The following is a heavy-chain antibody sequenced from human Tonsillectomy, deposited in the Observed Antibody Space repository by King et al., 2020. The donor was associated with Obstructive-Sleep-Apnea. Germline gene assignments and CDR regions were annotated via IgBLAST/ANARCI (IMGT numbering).Heavy chain of an antibody. J-gene: IGHJ4*02. Sequence: VQLVESGGGVVQPGKSLRLSCAASGFTFYNFALHWVRQAPGKGLEWVALVSHDGQNTYYTNSVKGRFTISRDNSKNTLSLQMNSLRPEDTAVYYCGRGPERWVQVCGQGTLVTVSS. D-gene: IGHD5-24*01. CDR3: GRGPERWVQV. CDR1: GFTFYNFA. CDR2: VSHDGQNT. V-gene: IGHV3-30*04.